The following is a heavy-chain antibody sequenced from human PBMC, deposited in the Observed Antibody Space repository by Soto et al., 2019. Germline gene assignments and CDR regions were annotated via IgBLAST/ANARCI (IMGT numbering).Heavy chain of an antibody. CDR3: ARCHYDSSGYYPSAFDI. D-gene: IGHD3-22*01. Sequence: SVKVSCKASGGTFSSYAISWVRQAPGQGLEWMGGIIPIFGTANYAQKFQGRVTITAGESTSIAYMELSSLRSEDTAVYYCARCHYDSSGYYPSAFDIWGQGTMVTVSS. CDR2: IIPIFGTA. CDR1: GGTFSSYA. J-gene: IGHJ3*02. V-gene: IGHV1-69*13.